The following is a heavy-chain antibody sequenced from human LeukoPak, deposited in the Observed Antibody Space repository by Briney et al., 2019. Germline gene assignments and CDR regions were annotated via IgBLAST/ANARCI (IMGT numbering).Heavy chain of an antibody. CDR3: ARYSRQQLVQQY. D-gene: IGHD6-13*01. CDR1: GYTFTSYG. Sequence: ASVKVSCKASGYTFTSYGISWVRQAPGQGLEWMGWISAYNGDTNYAQKLQGRVTMTTDTSTSTAYMELRSLRSDDTAVYYCARYSRQQLVQQYWGQGTLVTVSS. V-gene: IGHV1-18*04. J-gene: IGHJ4*02. CDR2: ISAYNGDT.